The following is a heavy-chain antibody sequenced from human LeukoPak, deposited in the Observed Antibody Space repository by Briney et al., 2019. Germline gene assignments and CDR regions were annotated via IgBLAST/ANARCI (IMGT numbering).Heavy chain of an antibody. J-gene: IGHJ5*02. CDR3: ARDRRLDFWSGYSMPVSPPALGGQYNWFDP. D-gene: IGHD3-3*01. V-gene: IGHV1-69*04. CDR2: IIPILGIA. Sequence: SVKVSCKASGGTFSSYTISWVRQAPGQGLEWMGRIIPILGIANYAQKFQGRVTITADKSTSTAYMELSSLRSEDTAVYYCARDRRLDFWSGYSMPVSPPALGGQYNWFDPWGRGTLVTVSS. CDR1: GGTFSSYT.